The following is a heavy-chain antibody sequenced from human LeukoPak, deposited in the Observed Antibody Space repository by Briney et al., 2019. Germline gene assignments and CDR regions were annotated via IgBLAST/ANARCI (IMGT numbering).Heavy chain of an antibody. V-gene: IGHV3-23*01. CDR1: GFTFSSYA. J-gene: IGHJ4*02. CDR3: AKDSAEGSSWYYYFDY. Sequence: GGSLRLSCAASGFTFSSYAMSWVRQAPGRGLEWVSAITTSGAGTSYADPVKGRFTISRDNSKNTLYLQMNSLRAEDAAVYYCAKDSAEGSSWYYYFDYWGQGTLVTVSS. CDR2: ITTSGAGT. D-gene: IGHD6-13*01.